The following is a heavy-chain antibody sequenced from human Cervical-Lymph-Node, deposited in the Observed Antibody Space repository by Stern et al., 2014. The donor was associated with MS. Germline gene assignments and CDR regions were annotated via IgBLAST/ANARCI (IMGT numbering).Heavy chain of an antibody. D-gene: IGHD3-9*01. Sequence: QVQLVKSGAEVKKPGASVKISCKASGYTFTNYYMHWVRQAPGQGLEWMGIINPSGDSTSYAQKFEGRVTMTRDTSTSTVNMELSSLTSGDTAVYYCARLRGYNVLTGYLDYWGQGTLVTVSS. J-gene: IGHJ4*02. CDR2: INPSGDST. CDR1: GYTFTNYY. V-gene: IGHV1-46*01. CDR3: ARLRGYNVLTGYLDY.